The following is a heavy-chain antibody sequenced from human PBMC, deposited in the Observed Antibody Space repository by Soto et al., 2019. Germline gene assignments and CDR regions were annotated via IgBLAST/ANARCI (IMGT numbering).Heavy chain of an antibody. J-gene: IGHJ4*02. D-gene: IGHD1-26*01. V-gene: IGHV3-30*19. CDR1: GFTFNDYF. CDR3: AADRKGGGYFIDF. Sequence: GRSLRLSCEGSGFTFNDYFIHWVRQAPGKGLEWVAVVSNDGEKEYYADVVRGRFSVTRDNSDNTVSLQMTRLRVEDTALYYCAADRKGGGYFIDFWGQGTLVTVSS. CDR2: VSNDGEKE.